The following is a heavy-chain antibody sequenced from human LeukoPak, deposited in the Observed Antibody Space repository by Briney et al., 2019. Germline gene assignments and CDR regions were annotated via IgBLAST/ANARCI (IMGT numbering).Heavy chain of an antibody. Sequence: SETLSFTCTVSGGSISSYYWSWIRQPPGKGLEWIGYIYYSGSTNYNPSLKSRLTVSLDTSKNQFSLKLTSVTAADTAIYYCARDGGSGWYDYWGQGTLVTVSS. CDR2: IYYSGST. CDR1: GGSISSYY. J-gene: IGHJ4*02. CDR3: ARDGGSGWYDY. D-gene: IGHD6-19*01. V-gene: IGHV4-59*12.